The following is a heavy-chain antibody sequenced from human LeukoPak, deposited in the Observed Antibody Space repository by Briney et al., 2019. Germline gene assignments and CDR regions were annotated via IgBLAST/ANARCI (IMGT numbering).Heavy chain of an antibody. D-gene: IGHD1-26*01. V-gene: IGHV1-18*01. CDR2: ISAYNGNT. J-gene: IGHJ4*02. CDR3: ARDRGSSSLDTRFDY. CDR1: GYTFTSYG. Sequence: ASVKVSCKASGYTFTSYGISWVRQAPGQGLEWMGWISAYNGNTNYAQKLQGRVTMTTDTSTSTAYMELRSLRSDDTAVYYCARDRGSSSLDTRFDYWGQATLVTVSS.